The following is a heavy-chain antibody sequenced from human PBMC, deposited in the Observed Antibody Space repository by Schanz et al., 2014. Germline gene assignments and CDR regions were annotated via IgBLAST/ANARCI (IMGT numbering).Heavy chain of an antibody. CDR2: INPIGGST. J-gene: IGHJ4*02. Sequence: QVQLVQSGAEVKKPGASLKISCKASGYTFTNFFLHWVRQAPGQGLEWMGIINPIGGSTTYAQKFRGAVTLTTDTSTDTAYLELTSLRSEGTAVYYCASSGAGYSSSWDFDYWGQGTLVTVSS. V-gene: IGHV1-46*01. D-gene: IGHD6-13*01. CDR3: ASSGAGYSSSWDFDY. CDR1: GYTFTNFF.